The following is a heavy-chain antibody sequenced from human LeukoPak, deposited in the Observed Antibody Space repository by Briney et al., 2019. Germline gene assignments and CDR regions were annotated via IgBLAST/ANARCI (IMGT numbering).Heavy chain of an antibody. CDR3: AKWGYCGGDCYWSETS. V-gene: IGHV3-30*02. Sequence: GGSLRLSCAASGFTFSSYGMHWFRQAPGKGLEWVAFIRYDGSNKYYADSVKGRFTISRDNSKNTLYLQMNSLRAEDTAVYYCAKWGYCGGDCYWSETSWGQGTLVTVSS. CDR2: IRYDGSNK. CDR1: GFTFSSYG. D-gene: IGHD2-21*01. J-gene: IGHJ5*02.